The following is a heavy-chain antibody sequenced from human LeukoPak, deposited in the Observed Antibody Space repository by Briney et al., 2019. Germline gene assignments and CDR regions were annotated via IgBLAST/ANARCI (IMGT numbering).Heavy chain of an antibody. CDR1: GYTFIDYY. CDR2: INPNSGGT. J-gene: IGHJ4*02. CDR3: ATEVTD. Sequence: ASVTVSFKASGYTFIDYYMHWVRQPPAQGLEWMGCINPNSGGTKYAQKFQGRVTMTRDTSISKAYMELSRLRSDDTAVYYCATEVTDWGQGTLVTVSS. V-gene: IGHV1-2*02. D-gene: IGHD5-18*01.